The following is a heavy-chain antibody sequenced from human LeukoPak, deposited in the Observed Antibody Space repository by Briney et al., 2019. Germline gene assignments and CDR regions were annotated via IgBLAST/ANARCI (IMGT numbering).Heavy chain of an antibody. CDR1: GGSVNSGNYY. CDR2: IYTSGST. D-gene: IGHD3-22*01. Sequence: SETLSLTCTVSGGSVNSGNYYWTWIRQPAGKRLEWIGRIYTSGSTNYNPSLKSRVTISVDKSKNQFSLKLSSVTAADTAVYYCASSPRDPKMDYYDSSGYNTGRLWAFDIWGQGTMVTVSS. V-gene: IGHV4-61*02. CDR3: ASSPRDPKMDYYDSSGYNTGRLWAFDI. J-gene: IGHJ3*02.